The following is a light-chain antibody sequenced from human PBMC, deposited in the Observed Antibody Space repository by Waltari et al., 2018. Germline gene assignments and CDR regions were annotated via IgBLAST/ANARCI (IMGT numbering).Light chain of an antibody. V-gene: IGKV3-20*01. CDR1: QSVSSSY. Sequence: EIVLTQSPGTLSLSPGERATLSCRASQSVSSSYLAWYQQKPGQAPRLLSYGASSRATGIPDRFSGSGSGTDFTLTISRLEPEDFAVYYCQQYGSSRTWTFGQGTKVEIK. J-gene: IGKJ1*01. CDR3: QQYGSSRTWT. CDR2: GAS.